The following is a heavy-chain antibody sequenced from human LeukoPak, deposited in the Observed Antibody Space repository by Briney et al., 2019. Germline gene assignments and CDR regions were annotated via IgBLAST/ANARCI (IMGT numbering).Heavy chain of an antibody. CDR3: ARRRGITLIKYFDL. D-gene: IGHD3-22*01. J-gene: IGHJ2*01. V-gene: IGHV4-39*01. CDR1: GDSIISSSYY. CDR2: IYYSGST. Sequence: SETLSLTCTVSGDSIISSSYYWGWTRQPPGKGLEWIGTIYYSGSTDYNPSLKSRVTISVDTSKNQLSLKLSSVTAADTAVYYCARRRGITLIKYFDLWGRRTLVTVSS.